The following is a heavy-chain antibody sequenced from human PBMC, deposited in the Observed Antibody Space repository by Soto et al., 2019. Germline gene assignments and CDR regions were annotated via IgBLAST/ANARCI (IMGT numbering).Heavy chain of an antibody. Sequence: QVQLQESGPGLVKPSGTLSLTCAVSGGSISTSNWWSWVRQPPGKGLEWIGEVYRTGSTNYNPSLESRLTISADKSKTQFSLKLTSVPAADTAVYYCARARATIAAAAIFDCWGQGTLVTVSS. D-gene: IGHD6-13*01. CDR2: VYRTGST. CDR3: ARARATIAAAAIFDC. J-gene: IGHJ4*02. CDR1: GGSISTSNW. V-gene: IGHV4-4*02.